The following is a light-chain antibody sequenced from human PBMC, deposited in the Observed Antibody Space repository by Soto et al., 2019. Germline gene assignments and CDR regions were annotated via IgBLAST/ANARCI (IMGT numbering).Light chain of an antibody. J-gene: IGKJ3*01. CDR2: GAS. V-gene: IGKV3-20*01. Sequence: EIVLTQSPGTLSLSPGERATLSCRASQSVSSSYLAWYQQKPGQAPRLLIYGASSRATDIPDRFSGSGSGTDFSLNISRLEPEDFAVYYCQQYGSSITFGRGTKVDIK. CDR1: QSVSSSY. CDR3: QQYGSSIT.